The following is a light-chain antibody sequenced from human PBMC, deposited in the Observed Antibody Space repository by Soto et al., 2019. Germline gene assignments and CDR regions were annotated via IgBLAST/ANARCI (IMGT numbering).Light chain of an antibody. CDR3: QQTYSTPRGA. CDR2: AAS. CDR1: ESIRNN. V-gene: IGKV1-39*01. J-gene: IGKJ1*01. Sequence: DLPMTQSPSSLSASVGDRVTITCRASESIRNNLNWYQQKPGKAPKLLIYAASTLQSGVPSRFSGGGSGTEFTLTIASLQPEDFTTYYCQQTYSTPRGAFGQGTKVEFK.